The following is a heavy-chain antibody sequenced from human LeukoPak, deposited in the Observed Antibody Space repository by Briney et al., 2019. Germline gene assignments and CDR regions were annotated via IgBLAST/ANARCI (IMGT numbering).Heavy chain of an antibody. CDR1: GFTFSSYA. CDR3: AKDDSSGYYADY. CDR2: LNNSGEIT. Sequence: PGGSLRLSCAASGFTFSSYAMSWVRQAPGKGLEWVSALNNSGEITYYADSAKGRFTISRDNSKNTLYLQMNSLRAEDTALYYCAKDDSSGYYADYWGQGTLVTVSS. D-gene: IGHD3-22*01. V-gene: IGHV3-23*01. J-gene: IGHJ4*02.